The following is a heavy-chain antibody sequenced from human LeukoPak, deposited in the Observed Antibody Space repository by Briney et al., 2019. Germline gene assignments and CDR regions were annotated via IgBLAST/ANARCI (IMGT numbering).Heavy chain of an antibody. CDR1: GFIFSDYY. CDR2: ISDSGSTI. Sequence: GGSLRLSCAASGFIFSDYYMTWIRQTPGKGLEWLSYISDSGSTINYADSVKGRLTISRDNAKKSLFLQMNSLRAEDTAVYYCAIYYDSSGSIDHWGQGTLVTVS. CDR3: AIYYDSSGSIDH. D-gene: IGHD3-22*01. J-gene: IGHJ4*02. V-gene: IGHV3-11*01.